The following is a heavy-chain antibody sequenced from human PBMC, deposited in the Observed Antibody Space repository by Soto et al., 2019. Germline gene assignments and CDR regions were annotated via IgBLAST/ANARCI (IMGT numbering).Heavy chain of an antibody. D-gene: IGHD6-13*01. CDR3: ATYSSPFDY. V-gene: IGHV3-23*01. Sequence: PGGSLRFSCAASEFSFSSYALNWVRQAPGKGLEWVSAISATGTTTYYADSVKGRFAISRDNSKRTLFLQMDSLSPEDTAVYYCATYSSPFDYWGQGTLVTVSS. J-gene: IGHJ4*02. CDR1: EFSFSSYA. CDR2: ISATGTTT.